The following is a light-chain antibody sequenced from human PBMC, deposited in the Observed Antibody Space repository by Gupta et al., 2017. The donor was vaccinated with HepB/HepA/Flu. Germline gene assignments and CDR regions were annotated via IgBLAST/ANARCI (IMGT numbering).Light chain of an antibody. V-gene: IGKV3-20*01. CDR1: QSVGRNY. CDR2: GAS. J-gene: IGKJ5*01. CDR3: QQYDASPIT. Sequence: EIVLTQSPGTLSLSPGERATLSCRASQSVGRNYLAWYQQKPGQAPRLLISGASSRATGIPDRFSGSGSGTDFVLTISGLEPEDFAVFYCQQYDASPITFGQGTRLEIK.